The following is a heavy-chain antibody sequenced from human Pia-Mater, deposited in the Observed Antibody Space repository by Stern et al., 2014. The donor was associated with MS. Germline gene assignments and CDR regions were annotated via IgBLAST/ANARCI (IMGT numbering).Heavy chain of an antibody. V-gene: IGHV5-51*01. CDR3: ARQTTAWASDV. CDR2: IYPGDSET. D-gene: IGHD1-14*01. Sequence: VQLVQSGAELIRPGESLKISCKGAGFKFSIYWIAWVRQMPGKGLEWMGIIYPGDSETRYRPSFQGQVTMSAGKSTSTAYLQWSSLNASDTAMYFCARQTTAWASDVWGQGTLVTVSS. CDR1: GFKFSIYW. J-gene: IGHJ4*02.